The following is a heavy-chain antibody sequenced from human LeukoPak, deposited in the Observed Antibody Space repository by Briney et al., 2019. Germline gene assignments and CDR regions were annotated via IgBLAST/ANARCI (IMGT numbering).Heavy chain of an antibody. V-gene: IGHV4-59*01. Sequence: PSETLSLTCNVSGGSISGYHWSWIRQPPGKGLEWLGYIYYSGSSNYNPSLKSRVTISADTSKNQSSLKLSSVTAADTAVYYCARVPRSYYYYYYMDVWGKGTTVTVSS. CDR2: IYYSGSS. CDR1: GGSISGYH. J-gene: IGHJ6*03. CDR3: ARVPRSYYYYYYMDV.